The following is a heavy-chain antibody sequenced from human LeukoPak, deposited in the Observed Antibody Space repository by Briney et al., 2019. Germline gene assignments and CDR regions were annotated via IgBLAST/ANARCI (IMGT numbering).Heavy chain of an antibody. D-gene: IGHD6-13*01. Sequence: GGSLRLSCAASGFTFGSYWMSWVRQTPGKGLEWVADIKGDGSDKKYVASVEGRLTISRDNAKNSLYLQMDSLRAEDTAVYYCARDSERSNWDWGQGSLVTVSS. CDR3: ARDSERSNWD. CDR2: IKGDGSDK. J-gene: IGHJ4*02. CDR1: GFTFGSYW. V-gene: IGHV3-7*01.